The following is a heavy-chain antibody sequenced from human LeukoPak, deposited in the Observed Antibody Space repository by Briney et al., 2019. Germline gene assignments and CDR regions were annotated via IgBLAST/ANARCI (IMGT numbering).Heavy chain of an antibody. CDR3: ARQGDPYGDYD. CDR1: GGSFSGYY. D-gene: IGHD4-17*01. J-gene: IGHJ4*02. CDR2: INHSGST. Sequence: KPSETLSLTCAVYGGSFSGYYWSWIRQPPGKGLEWIGEINHSGSTNYNPSLKSRVTISVDTSKNQFSLKLSSVTAADTAVYYCARQGDPYGDYDWGQGTLVTVSS. V-gene: IGHV4-34*01.